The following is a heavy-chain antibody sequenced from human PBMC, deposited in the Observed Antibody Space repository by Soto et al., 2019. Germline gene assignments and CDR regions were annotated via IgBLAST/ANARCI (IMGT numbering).Heavy chain of an antibody. J-gene: IGHJ4*02. Sequence: ESVPTLVNPTQALTLTCTFSGFSLSTRGVGVGWIRQPPGKALEWLALIYWDDDKRYSPSLKNRVSITKDTSKNQVVLTMTNMDPVDTATYYCARPEYFCSAASCHPPFSFCGQGTLVTGYS. V-gene: IGHV2-5*02. CDR3: ARPEYFCSAASCHPPFSF. D-gene: IGHD2-15*01. CDR1: GFSLSTRGVG. CDR2: IYWDDDK.